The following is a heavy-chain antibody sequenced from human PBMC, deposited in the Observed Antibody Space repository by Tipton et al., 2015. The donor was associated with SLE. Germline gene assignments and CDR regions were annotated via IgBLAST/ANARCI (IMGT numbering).Heavy chain of an antibody. J-gene: IGHJ1*01. D-gene: IGHD3-3*01. CDR3: ATRGYDFWSGYYIGIPLQH. CDR1: GGSISSPTYY. V-gene: IGHV4-39*07. Sequence: TLSLTCTVSGGSISSPTYYWGWVRQPPGKGLEWIGSIYYTGSAYYNPSLKSRVIISVDTSKNQFSLKLSSVTAADTAVYYCATRGYDFWSGYYIGIPLQHWGQGTLVTVSS. CDR2: IYYTGSA.